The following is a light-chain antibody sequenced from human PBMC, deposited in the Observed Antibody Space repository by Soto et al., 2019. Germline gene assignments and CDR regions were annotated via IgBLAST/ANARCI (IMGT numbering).Light chain of an antibody. V-gene: IGLV2-14*03. J-gene: IGLJ1*01. CDR3: CSHTTNDTYV. CDR2: EVA. Sequence: QSALTQPASLSGSPGQSITIPCTGTHSDIGTYNYVSWYQQHPGKAPQIIIFEVANRPIGIRPRFSGSKSGNTASLTISGLQAEDEADYYCCSHTTNDTYVFGTGAKLTVL. CDR1: HSDIGTYNY.